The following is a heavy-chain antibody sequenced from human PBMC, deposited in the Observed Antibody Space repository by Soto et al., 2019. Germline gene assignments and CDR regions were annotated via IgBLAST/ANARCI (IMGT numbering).Heavy chain of an antibody. J-gene: IGHJ4*02. CDR2: ICSSGST. D-gene: IGHD1-1*01. Sequence: PSETLSLTCTVSGGSISGCDYYWGWVRQSPGKGLAWIGSICSSGSTYYNPSLKSRLTISVDTSKSQFSLRLTSVTAADTAVYYCARHRRETGTYAQPLDYWGQGTLVTVSS. CDR3: ARHRRETGTYAQPLDY. V-gene: IGHV4-39*01. CDR1: GGSISGCDYY.